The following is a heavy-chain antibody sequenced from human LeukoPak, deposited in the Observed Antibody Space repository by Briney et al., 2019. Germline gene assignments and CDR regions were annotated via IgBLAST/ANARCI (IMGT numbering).Heavy chain of an antibody. V-gene: IGHV3-74*03. CDR2: INEDASTI. CDR1: GFTLSRYW. Sequence: GGSLRLSCVASGFTLSRYWMHWVRQVPGKGLEWVSRINEDASTITYADSVKGRFTISRDNAKNTLYLQMNSLRAEDTAVYYCARDLLGGSCFTCWGQGTLVTVSS. CDR3: ARDLLGGSCFTC. J-gene: IGHJ4*02. D-gene: IGHD2-15*01.